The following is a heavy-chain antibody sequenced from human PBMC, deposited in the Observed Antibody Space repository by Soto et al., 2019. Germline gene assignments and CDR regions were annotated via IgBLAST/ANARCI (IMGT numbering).Heavy chain of an antibody. J-gene: IGHJ4*02. CDR3: ARDGGAY. D-gene: IGHD3-16*01. CDR1: GFTFSSYA. CDR2: MSYDGSNK. Sequence: QVQLVESGGGVVQPGRSLRLSCAASGFTFSSYAMHWVRRAPGKGLEWMAVMSYDGSNKYYADSVKGRFTISRDNSKNTLYLQMNSLRPVDTALYYCARDGGAYGGQGTLVIVCS. V-gene: IGHV3-30-3*01.